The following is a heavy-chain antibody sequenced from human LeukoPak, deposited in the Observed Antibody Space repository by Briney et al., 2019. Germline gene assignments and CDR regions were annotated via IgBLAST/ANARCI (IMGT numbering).Heavy chain of an antibody. V-gene: IGHV2-5*02. Sequence: SGPTLVKPTQTLTLTCTFSGFSLSTSGVGVGWIRQPPGKALERLALIYWDDDKRYSPSLKSRLTITKDTSKNQVVLTMTNMDPVDTATYYCALLLGYCSGGSCYSTQDFDYWGQGTLVTVSS. J-gene: IGHJ4*02. CDR2: IYWDDDK. D-gene: IGHD2-15*01. CDR1: GFSLSTSGVG. CDR3: ALLLGYCSGGSCYSTQDFDY.